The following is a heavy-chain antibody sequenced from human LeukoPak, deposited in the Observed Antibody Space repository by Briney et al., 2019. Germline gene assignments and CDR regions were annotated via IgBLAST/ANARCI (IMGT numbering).Heavy chain of an antibody. CDR3: VRDQLDSSGRRSDY. D-gene: IGHD3-22*01. V-gene: IGHV3-48*01. CDR1: GFTFSGYS. CDR2: ISSTSSTI. Sequence: PGGSLRLSCAASGFTFSGYSMNWVRQAPGKGLEWVSYISSTSSTIYYADSVKGRFTISRDNAKNSLYLQMNSLRAEDTAVYYCVRDQLDSSGRRSDYWGQGTLVTVSS. J-gene: IGHJ4*02.